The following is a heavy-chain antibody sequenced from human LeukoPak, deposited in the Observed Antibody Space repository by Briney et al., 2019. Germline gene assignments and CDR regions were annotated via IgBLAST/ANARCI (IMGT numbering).Heavy chain of an antibody. D-gene: IGHD2-21*02. CDR3: ARDDVVVTAFYFDY. CDR2: ISTYNGNT. CDR1: GYTFTSYG. Sequence: ASVKVSCKASGYTFTSYGISWVRQAPGQGLEWMGWISTYNGNTNYAQKLQGRVTMTTDTSTSTAYMELRSLRSDDTAVYYCARDDVVVTAFYFDYWGQGTLVTVSS. V-gene: IGHV1-18*01. J-gene: IGHJ4*02.